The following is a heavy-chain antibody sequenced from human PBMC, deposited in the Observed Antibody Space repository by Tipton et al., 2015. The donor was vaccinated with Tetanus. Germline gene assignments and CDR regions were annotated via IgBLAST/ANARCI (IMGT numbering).Heavy chain of an antibody. D-gene: IGHD5-24*01. V-gene: IGHV3-23*01. CDR1: GFTFSSYA. J-gene: IGHJ6*02. CDR2: ISGSGGST. Sequence: SLRLSCAASGFTFSSYAMSWVRQAPGKGLEWVSAISGSGGSTYYADSVKGRFTISRDNSKNTLYLQMNSLRAEDTAVYYCARGGDGYNPSYSYSAMDVWGQGTPVTVSS. CDR3: ARGGDGYNPSYSYSAMDV.